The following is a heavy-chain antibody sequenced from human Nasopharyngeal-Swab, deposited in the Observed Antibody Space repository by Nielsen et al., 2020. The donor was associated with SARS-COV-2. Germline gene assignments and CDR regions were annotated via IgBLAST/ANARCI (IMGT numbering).Heavy chain of an antibody. J-gene: IGHJ6*02. D-gene: IGHD3-22*01. CDR2: INAGNGNT. CDR1: GYTFTSYA. CDR3: AISSGYYMALYYYYGMDV. V-gene: IGHV1-3*01. Sequence: ASVKVSCNASGYTFTSYAMHWVRQAPGQRLEWMGWINAGNGNTKYSQKFQGRVTITRDTSASTAYMELSSLRSEDTAVYYCAISSGYYMALYYYYGMDVWGQGTTVTVSS.